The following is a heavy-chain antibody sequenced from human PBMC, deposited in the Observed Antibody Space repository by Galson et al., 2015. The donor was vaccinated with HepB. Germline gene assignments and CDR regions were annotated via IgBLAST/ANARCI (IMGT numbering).Heavy chain of an antibody. J-gene: IGHJ6*02. CDR3: ATDGHYAQGTDYYYGMDV. CDR1: GYTLTELS. V-gene: IGHV1-24*01. Sequence: SVKVSCKVSGYTLTELSMHWVRQAPGKGLEWMGGFDPEDGETIYAQKFQGRVTMTEDTSTDTAYMELSSLRSEDTAVYYCATDGHYAQGTDYYYGMDVWGQGTTVTVSS. D-gene: IGHD4-17*01. CDR2: FDPEDGET.